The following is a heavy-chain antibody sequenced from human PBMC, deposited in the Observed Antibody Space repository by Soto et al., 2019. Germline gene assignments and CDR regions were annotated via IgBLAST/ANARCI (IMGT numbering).Heavy chain of an antibody. CDR2: INAGNGNT. D-gene: IGHD6-19*01. CDR3: ARAVAVPADFDY. CDR1: GYTFTSYA. Sequence: GASVKVSCKASGYTFTSYAMHWLRQAPGQRLEWMGWINAGNGNTKYSQKFQGRVTITRDTSASTAYMELSSLRSGDTAAYYCARAVAVPADFDYWGQGTLVTVSS. V-gene: IGHV1-3*01. J-gene: IGHJ4*02.